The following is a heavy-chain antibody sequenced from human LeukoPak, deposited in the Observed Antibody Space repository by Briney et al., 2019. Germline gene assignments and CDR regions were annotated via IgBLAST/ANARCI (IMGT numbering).Heavy chain of an antibody. V-gene: IGHV4-59*12. CDR1: GGSISSYY. D-gene: IGHD6-19*01. Sequence: SSETLSLTCTVSGGSISSYYWSWIRQPPGKGLEWIGYIHYSGSTYYNPSLKSRVTISVDTSKNQFSLKLSSVTAADTAVYYCARDGHYVAGTSGWFDPWGQGTLVTVSS. CDR2: IHYSGST. CDR3: ARDGHYVAGTSGWFDP. J-gene: IGHJ5*02.